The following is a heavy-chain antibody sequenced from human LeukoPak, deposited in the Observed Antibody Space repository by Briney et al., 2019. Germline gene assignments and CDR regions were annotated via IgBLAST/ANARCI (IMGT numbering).Heavy chain of an antibody. CDR1: GGTFSSCA. CDR2: IIPIFGTA. V-gene: IGHV1-69*05. J-gene: IGHJ5*02. Sequence: VASVKVSCKASGGTFSSCAISWVRQAPGQGLEWMGRIIPIFGTANYAQKFQGRVTITTDESTSTAYMELSSLRSEDTAVYYCARGRIAVANNWFDPWGQGTLVTVSS. CDR3: ARGRIAVANNWFDP. D-gene: IGHD6-19*01.